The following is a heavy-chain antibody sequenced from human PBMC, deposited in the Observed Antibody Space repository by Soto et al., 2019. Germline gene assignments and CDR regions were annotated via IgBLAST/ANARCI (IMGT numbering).Heavy chain of an antibody. V-gene: IGHV4-34*01. J-gene: IGHJ4*02. CDR2: INHNGGT. CDR1: GGSFSGYY. Sequence: PSETLSLTCAVDGGSFSGYYWSWVRQPPGKGLEWIGDINHNGGTNYNPSLKSRVIISVYTSKTQFSLKLSSVTAADTVVYYCAREVGYYSSTRRNLYFDYWGPGTLVTVSS. CDR3: AREVGYYSSTRRNLYFDY. D-gene: IGHD2-2*01.